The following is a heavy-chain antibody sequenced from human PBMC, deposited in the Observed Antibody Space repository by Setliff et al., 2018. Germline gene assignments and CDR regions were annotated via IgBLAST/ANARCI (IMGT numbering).Heavy chain of an antibody. CDR3: ARAFLIVPQAYYGMDV. CDR1: GFTFGDFA. D-gene: IGHD2-21*01. CDR2: INTDGSST. V-gene: IGHV3-74*01. J-gene: IGHJ6*02. Sequence: GGSLRLSCAASGFTFGDFAMTWVRQAPGKGLEWVSGINTDGSSTSYADSVKGRFTISRDNAKNTLYLQMNSLRAEDTAVYYCARAFLIVPQAYYGMDVWGQGTTVTVS.